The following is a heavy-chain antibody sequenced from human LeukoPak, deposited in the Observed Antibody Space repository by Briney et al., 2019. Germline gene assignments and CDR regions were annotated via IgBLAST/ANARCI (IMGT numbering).Heavy chain of an antibody. D-gene: IGHD3-10*01. CDR2: IYYSGST. Sequence: PSETLSLTCTVSGGSISSGGYYWSWIRQHPGKGLEWIGYIYYSGSTYYNPSLKSRVTISVDTSKNQFSLKLSSVTAADTAVYYCARERRYYYGSGSSPLDYWGQGTLVTVSS. CDR3: ARERRYYYGSGSSPLDY. V-gene: IGHV4-31*03. J-gene: IGHJ4*02. CDR1: GGSISSGGYY.